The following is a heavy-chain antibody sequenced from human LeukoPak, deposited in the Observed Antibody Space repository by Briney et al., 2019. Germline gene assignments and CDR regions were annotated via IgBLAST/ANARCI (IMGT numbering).Heavy chain of an antibody. CDR2: ISAYNGNT. D-gene: IGHD5-24*01. CDR3: ARDDGRWLQLTNGRFDY. V-gene: IGHV1-18*01. CDR1: GYTFTSYG. Sequence: GASVKVSCKASGYTFTSYGISWVRQAPGQGLEWMGWISAYNGNTNYAQKLQGRVTMTTDTSTSTAYMELRSLRSDDTAVYYCARDDGRWLQLTNGRFDYWGQGTLVTVSS. J-gene: IGHJ4*02.